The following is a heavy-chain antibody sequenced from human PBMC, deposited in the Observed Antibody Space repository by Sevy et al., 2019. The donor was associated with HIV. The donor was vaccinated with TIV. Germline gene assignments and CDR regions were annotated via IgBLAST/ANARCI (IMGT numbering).Heavy chain of an antibody. CDR2: IKQDGSEK. CDR1: GFTFSSYW. Sequence: GGSLRLSCAASGFTFSSYWMSWVRQAPGKGLEWVANIKQDGSEKYYVHSVKGRFTISRDNAKNSLYLQMNSLRAEDTAVYYCARDNWYDFWSGYYTSGRYYYYGMDVWGQGTTVTVSS. V-gene: IGHV3-7*01. J-gene: IGHJ6*02. CDR3: ARDNWYDFWSGYYTSGRYYYYGMDV. D-gene: IGHD3-3*01.